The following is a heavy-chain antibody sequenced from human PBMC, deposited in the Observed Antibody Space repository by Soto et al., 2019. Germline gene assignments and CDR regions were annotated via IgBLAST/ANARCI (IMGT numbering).Heavy chain of an antibody. J-gene: IGHJ4*02. CDR3: ASTHLIAAPVH. Sequence: ASVKVSCKASGYTFTSYGISWVRQAPGQGIEWMGWISAYNGNSNYALKLQGRVTMTPGTSTSTAYVQLSSVKSDDTARYYRASTHLIAAPVHWGQGTLVTVSS. D-gene: IGHD6-13*01. CDR2: ISAYNGNS. CDR1: GYTFTSYG. V-gene: IGHV1-18*01.